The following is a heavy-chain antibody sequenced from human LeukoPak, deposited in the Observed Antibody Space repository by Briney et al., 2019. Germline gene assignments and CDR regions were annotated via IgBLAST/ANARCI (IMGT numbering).Heavy chain of an antibody. V-gene: IGHV3-74*03. CDR3: ARRYYDILTGYYFDY. J-gene: IGHJ4*02. CDR1: GFTFSRYW. D-gene: IGHD3-9*01. Sequence: PGGSLRLSCAASGFTFSRYWMHWVRQAPGKGLMWVSRISPDGSTTLYADSVKGRFTISRDNAKNSLYLQMNSLRAEDTAVYYCARRYYDILTGYYFDYWGQGTLVTVSS. CDR2: ISPDGSTT.